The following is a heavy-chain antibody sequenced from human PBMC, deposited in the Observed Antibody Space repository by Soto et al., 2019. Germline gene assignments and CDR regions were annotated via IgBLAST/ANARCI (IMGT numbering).Heavy chain of an antibody. CDR2: IYASGTT. J-gene: IGHJ5*02. V-gene: IGHV4-4*07. Sequence: PSETLSLTCIVSGGSVRGSHWSWIRQSAAKGLEWIGRIYASGTTNYNPSLKSRVTMSVDTSRNQFSLNVKSVTAADAALYYCVKNYRSDGQGWFDPWGQG. CDR3: VKNYRSDGQGWFDP. D-gene: IGHD3-16*02. CDR1: GGSVRGSH.